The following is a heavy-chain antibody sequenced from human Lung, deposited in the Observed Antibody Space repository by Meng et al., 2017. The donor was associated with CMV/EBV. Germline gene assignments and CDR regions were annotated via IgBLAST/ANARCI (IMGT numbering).Heavy chain of an antibody. D-gene: IGHD6-13*01. CDR2: INPSDNTT. Sequence: SVKVSCXASGYTLTNYYIHWVRQAPGQGLEWMGIINPSDNTTIYAQKFQGRVTMTRDTSTSTVYMELSSLRSDDTALYYCARDLGYSSSWYFQYYFDCWGHGTLVTVSS. CDR3: ARDLGYSSSWYFQYYFDC. J-gene: IGHJ4*01. CDR1: GYTLTNYY. V-gene: IGHV1-46*01.